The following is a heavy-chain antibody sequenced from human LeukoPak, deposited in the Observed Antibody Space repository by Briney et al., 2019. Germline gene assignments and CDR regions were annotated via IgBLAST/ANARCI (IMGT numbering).Heavy chain of an antibody. CDR3: SRDLLMYYSGSGEST. CDR1: GYTFTGYY. CDR2: INPHSGAT. J-gene: IGHJ5*02. Sequence: ASVKVSCKASGYTFTGYYIHWVRQAPGQGPEWMGSINPHSGATKYAQKLQGRVTMTKDTSISTAFMELSSLRSDDTAMYYCSRDLLMYYSGSGESTWGQGTQVTVSS. D-gene: IGHD3-10*01. V-gene: IGHV1-2*02.